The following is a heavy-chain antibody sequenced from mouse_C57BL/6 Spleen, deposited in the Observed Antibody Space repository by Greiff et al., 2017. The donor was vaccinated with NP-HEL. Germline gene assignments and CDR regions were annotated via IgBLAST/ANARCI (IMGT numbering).Heavy chain of an antibody. CDR2: IYPGSGST. J-gene: IGHJ3*01. CDR3: TRGDYDECAY. V-gene: IGHV1-55*01. D-gene: IGHD2-4*01. Sequence: VQLQQPGAELVKPGASVKMSCKASGYTFTSYWITWVKQRPGQGLEWIGAIYPGSGSTSYNEKFKSKATLTVDTSSSTAYMQLSSLTSEDSAVYYCTRGDYDECAYWGQGTLVTVSA. CDR1: GYTFTSYW.